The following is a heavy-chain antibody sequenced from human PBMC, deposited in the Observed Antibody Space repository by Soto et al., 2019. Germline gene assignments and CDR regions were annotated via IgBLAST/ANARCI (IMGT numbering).Heavy chain of an antibody. D-gene: IGHD3-16*02. CDR1: GGTFSSYA. CDR3: ARAGDYVWGSYRLYYFDY. Sequence: SVKVSCKASGGTFSSYAISWVRQAPGQGLEWMGGIIPIFGTANYAQKFQGRVTITADESTSTAYMVLSSLRSEDTAVYYCARAGDYVWGSYRLYYFDYWGQGTLVTVSS. V-gene: IGHV1-69*13. CDR2: IIPIFGTA. J-gene: IGHJ4*02.